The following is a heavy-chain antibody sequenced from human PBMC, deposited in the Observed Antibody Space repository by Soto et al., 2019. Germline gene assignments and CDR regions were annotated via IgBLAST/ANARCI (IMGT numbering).Heavy chain of an antibody. CDR2: ISGYNGNT. J-gene: IGHJ5*02. Sequence: QATGQGLEWMGWISGYNGNTNYAQKFQGRVTMTTDTSTNTAYMELRRLRYDDTAVYYCARNESGYNFRSPWGHGTLVTVSS. V-gene: IGHV1-18*01. D-gene: IGHD5-12*01. CDR3: ARNESGYNFRSP.